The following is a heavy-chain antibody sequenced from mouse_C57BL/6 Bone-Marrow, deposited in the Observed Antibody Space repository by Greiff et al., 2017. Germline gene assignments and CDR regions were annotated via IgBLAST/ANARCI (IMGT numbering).Heavy chain of an antibody. V-gene: IGHV2-2*01. CDR3: AREYYDYDVGWFAY. CDR2: IWSGGST. CDR1: GFSLTSYG. Sequence: QVQLQQSGPGLVQPSQSLSITCTVSGFSLTSYGVHWVRQSPGKGLEWLGVIWSGGSTDYNADFISRLSISKDNSKSQVFFKMNSLQADDTAIYYCAREYYDYDVGWFAYWGQGTLVTVSA. D-gene: IGHD2-4*01. J-gene: IGHJ3*01.